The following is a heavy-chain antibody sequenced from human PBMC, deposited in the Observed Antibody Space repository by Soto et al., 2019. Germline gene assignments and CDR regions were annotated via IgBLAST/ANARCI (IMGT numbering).Heavy chain of an antibody. J-gene: IGHJ4*02. V-gene: IGHV4-30-2*01. CDR2: IYHSGST. CDR1: GGSISSGGYS. CDR3: ARVPTI. Sequence: QLQLQESGSGLVKPSQTLSLTCAVSGGSISSGGYSWGWIRQPPGKGLEWIGYIYHSGSTHYNPSPKSRITTSVDRSKNQFSLNLSSVTAADTAVYDCARVPTIWGQGTLVTVSS.